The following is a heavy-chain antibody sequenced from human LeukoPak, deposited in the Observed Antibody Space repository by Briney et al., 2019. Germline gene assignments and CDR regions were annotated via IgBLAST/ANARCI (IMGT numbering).Heavy chain of an antibody. J-gene: IGHJ5*02. Sequence: PSETLSLTCTVSGGSISSYYWSWIRQPAGKGLEWIGRIYGSGSTNYNPSLRSRVSMSLETSKNQFSLKLSSVTAADTAVYYCARGRGSYDRNWFDPWGQGTLVTVSS. V-gene: IGHV4-4*07. CDR1: GGSISSYY. CDR2: IYGSGST. D-gene: IGHD1-26*01. CDR3: ARGRGSYDRNWFDP.